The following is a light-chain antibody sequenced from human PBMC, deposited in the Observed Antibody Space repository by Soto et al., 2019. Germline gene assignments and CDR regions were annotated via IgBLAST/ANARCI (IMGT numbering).Light chain of an antibody. J-gene: IGLJ1*01. CDR2: DVS. CDR3: SSYTRSSTYV. CDR1: SSDVGDYNY. V-gene: IGLV2-14*01. Sequence: QSVLTQPPSASGSPGQSVTISCTGTSSDVGDYNYVSWYRQHPGRAPKLMIYDVSNRPSGVSNRFSGSKSGNTASLTISGLQAEDEADYYCSSYTRSSTYVFGTGTKVTVL.